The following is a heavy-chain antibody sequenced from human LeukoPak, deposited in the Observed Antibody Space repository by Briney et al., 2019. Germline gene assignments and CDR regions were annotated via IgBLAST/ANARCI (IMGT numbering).Heavy chain of an antibody. Sequence: GGSLRLSCVASGFTFSNYWMSWVRQAPGKGLEWVANIKQDGSEKYYVDSVKGRFTISRDNARNSLYLQMNSLRAEDTAVYYCAREVTPYYWGQGTLVTVSS. CDR2: IKQDGSEK. D-gene: IGHD2-21*02. J-gene: IGHJ4*02. V-gene: IGHV3-7*01. CDR3: AREVTPYY. CDR1: GFTFSNYW.